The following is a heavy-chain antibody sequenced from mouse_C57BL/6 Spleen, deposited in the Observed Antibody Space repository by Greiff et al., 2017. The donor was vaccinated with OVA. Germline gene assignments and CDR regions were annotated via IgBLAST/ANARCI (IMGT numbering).Heavy chain of an antibody. D-gene: IGHD1-1*01. CDR1: GYTFTSYW. CDR3: ARSDGSSYDYFDY. V-gene: IGHV1-7*01. Sequence: QVQLKQSGAELAKPGASVKLSCKASGYTFTSYWMHWVKQRPGQGLEWIGYINPSSGYTKYNQKFKDKATLTADKSSSTAYMQLSSLTYEDSAVYYCARSDGSSYDYFDYWGQGTTLTVSS. CDR2: INPSSGYT. J-gene: IGHJ2*01.